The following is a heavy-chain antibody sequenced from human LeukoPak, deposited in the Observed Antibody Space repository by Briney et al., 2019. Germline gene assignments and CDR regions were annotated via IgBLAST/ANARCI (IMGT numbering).Heavy chain of an antibody. CDR3: ARSRQGFFDY. CDR2: IKGDGSTT. CDR1: GITVSPYW. J-gene: IGHJ4*02. V-gene: IGHV3-74*01. Sequence: GGSLRLSCAASGITVSPYWMHWVGQRRGQGLEWVSLIKGDGSTTTYADSVKGRFTISRDNAKNTLYLQINSLRAEDTAVFYSARSRQGFFDYWGQGTLVTVSS.